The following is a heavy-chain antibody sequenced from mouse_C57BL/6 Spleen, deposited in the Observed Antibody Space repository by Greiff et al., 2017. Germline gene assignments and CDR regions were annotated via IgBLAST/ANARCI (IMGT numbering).Heavy chain of an antibody. CDR3: ARRGDYDGDY. CDR1: GYTFTSYW. Sequence: VQLQQPGAELVMPGASVKLSCKASGYTFTSYWMHWVKQRPGQGLEWIGEIDPSDSYTNYNQKFKGKSTLTVDKASSTAYMQLSSLTSEDSAVYYCARRGDYDGDYWGQGTTLTVSS. J-gene: IGHJ2*01. V-gene: IGHV1-69*01. CDR2: IDPSDSYT. D-gene: IGHD2-4*01.